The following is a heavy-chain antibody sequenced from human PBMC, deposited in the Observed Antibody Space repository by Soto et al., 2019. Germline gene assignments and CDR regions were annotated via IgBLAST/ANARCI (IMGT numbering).Heavy chain of an antibody. V-gene: IGHV1-69*13. CDR3: ARYGGYCTNGVCPQVYYYGMDV. CDR2: IIPIFGTA. Sequence: GASVKVSCKASGGTFSSYAISWVRQAPGQGLEWMGGIIPIFGTANYAQKFQGRVTITADEYTSTAYMELSSLRSEDTAVYYCARYGGYCTNGVCPQVYYYGMDVWGQGTTVTVSS. D-gene: IGHD2-8*01. CDR1: GGTFSSYA. J-gene: IGHJ6*02.